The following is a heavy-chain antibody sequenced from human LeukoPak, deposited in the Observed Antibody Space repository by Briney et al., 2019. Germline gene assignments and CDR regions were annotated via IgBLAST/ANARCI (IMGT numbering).Heavy chain of an antibody. Sequence: PGGSLRLSCAASGFTFSSYAMHWVRQAPGKGLEWVALIRYDGSNKYYADSMKGRFTISRDNSKNTLYLQMNSLRAEDTAVYYCARGGYYGSGRYYFDSWGQGTLVTVSS. CDR3: ARGGYYGSGRYYFDS. CDR1: GFTFSSYA. V-gene: IGHV3-30*02. D-gene: IGHD3-3*01. CDR2: IRYDGSNK. J-gene: IGHJ4*02.